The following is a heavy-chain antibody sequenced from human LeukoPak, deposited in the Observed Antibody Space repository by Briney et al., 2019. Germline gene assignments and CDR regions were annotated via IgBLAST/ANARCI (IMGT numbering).Heavy chain of an antibody. D-gene: IGHD2-2*01. J-gene: IGHJ4*02. CDR3: AKGDGAVPAALIDF. CDR1: GITVSSFG. CDR2: TSYDGKNT. Sequence: GRSLRLSCAVSGITVSSFGIHWVRQAPGKGLEWVAMTSYDGKNTYSTYSVRGRFTVSRDNSKNTLYLQMNRLRVDDSAVYYCAKGDGAVPAALIDFWGQGTLVTVSS. V-gene: IGHV3-30*18.